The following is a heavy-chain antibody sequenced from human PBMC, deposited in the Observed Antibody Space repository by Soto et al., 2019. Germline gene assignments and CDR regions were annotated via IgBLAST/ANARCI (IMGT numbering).Heavy chain of an antibody. Sequence: QVQLVQSGAEVKKPGASVKVSCKASGYTFTSYDINWVRQATGQGLEWMGWMNPNSGNTGYAQKFQGRVTMTRNTSISTAYMELSNLRSEDTAVYYCARVRGGQWLVLDAFDIWGQGTMVTVSS. CDR3: ARVRGGQWLVLDAFDI. J-gene: IGHJ3*02. CDR1: GYTFTSYD. D-gene: IGHD6-19*01. CDR2: MNPNSGNT. V-gene: IGHV1-8*01.